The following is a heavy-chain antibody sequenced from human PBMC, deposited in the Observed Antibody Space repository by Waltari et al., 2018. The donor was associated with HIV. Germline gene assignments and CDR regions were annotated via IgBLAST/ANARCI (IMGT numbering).Heavy chain of an antibody. J-gene: IGHJ5*02. CDR1: GSSISSGYF. V-gene: IGHV4-38-2*02. D-gene: IGHD3-10*01. CDR2: MFHNGGT. Sequence: QVQLQESGPGLVKPSETLSLTCAVSGSSISSGYFWGRNRPPPGKALEWIGGMFHNGGTYYNPSRTMRVTISVYTSKNQFSLKLSAVTSADTAIYYCAREWGTLMVAWFDPWGQGTLGTVSS. CDR3: AREWGTLMVAWFDP.